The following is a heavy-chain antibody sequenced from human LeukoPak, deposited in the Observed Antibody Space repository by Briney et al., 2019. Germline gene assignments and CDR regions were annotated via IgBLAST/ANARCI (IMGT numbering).Heavy chain of an antibody. CDR1: GGSISSSSYY. D-gene: IGHD3-22*01. Sequence: SETLSLTCTVSGGSISSSSYYWGWIRQPPGKGLEWIGSIYYSGSTYYNPSLKSRVTISVDTSKNQFSLKLSSVTAADTAVYYCASPYYYDSSGYWHAFDIWGQGTMVTVSS. V-gene: IGHV4-39*07. CDR3: ASPYYYDSSGYWHAFDI. CDR2: IYYSGST. J-gene: IGHJ3*02.